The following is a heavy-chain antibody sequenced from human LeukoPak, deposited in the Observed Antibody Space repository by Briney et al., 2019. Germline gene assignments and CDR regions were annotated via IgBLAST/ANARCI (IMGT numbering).Heavy chain of an antibody. J-gene: IGHJ1*01. Sequence: GGSLRLSCAASGFTFSSYSMNWVRQAPGKGLEWVSSISSSSSYIYYADSVKGRFTIPRDNSKNTLYLQMSSLRAEDTAVYYCAREADSYFQHWGQGTLVTVSS. CDR3: AREADSYFQH. CDR2: ISSSSSYI. CDR1: GFTFSSYS. V-gene: IGHV3-21*01.